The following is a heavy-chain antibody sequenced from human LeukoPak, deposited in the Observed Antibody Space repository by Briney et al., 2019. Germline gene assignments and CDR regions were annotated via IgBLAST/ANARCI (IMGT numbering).Heavy chain of an antibody. Sequence: GGFLRLSCAASGFTFSSYAMSWVRQAPGKGLEWVSAISGSGGSTYYADSVKGRFTISGDNSKNTLYLQMNSLRAEDTAVYYCASGIVATREDAFDIWGQGTMVTVSS. CDR3: ASGIVATREDAFDI. V-gene: IGHV3-23*01. D-gene: IGHD5-12*01. CDR2: ISGSGGST. CDR1: GFTFSSYA. J-gene: IGHJ3*02.